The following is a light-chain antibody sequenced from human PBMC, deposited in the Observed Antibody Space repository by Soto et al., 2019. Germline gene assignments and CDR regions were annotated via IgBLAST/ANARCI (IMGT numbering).Light chain of an antibody. J-gene: IGLJ1*01. CDR2: GNS. CDR1: SSKIGAGYD. V-gene: IGLV1-40*01. Sequence: QSVLTQPPSVSGAPGQRVTISCTGSSSKIGAGYDVHWYQQLPGTAPKLLIYGNSNRPSGVPDRFSGSKSGTSASLAITGLQAEDEADYYCQSYDSSLSGSGVFGTGTKVIVL. CDR3: QSYDSSLSGSGV.